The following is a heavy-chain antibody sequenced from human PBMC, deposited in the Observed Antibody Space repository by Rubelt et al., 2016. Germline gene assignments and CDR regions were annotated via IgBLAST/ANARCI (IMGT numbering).Heavy chain of an antibody. D-gene: IGHD4-23*01. Sequence: QLQLQESGPGLVKPSETLSLTCSVSGASITSTRHYWGWIRQPPGKGLEWIGSVYYSGKTYSNPSLKSRVTISVDTSENRFSLKVNSVTAADTAVYYCARNVGDYGGSSDYWGQGTLVTVSS. CDR2: VYYSGKT. J-gene: IGHJ4*02. CDR3: ARNVGDYGGSSDY. CDR1: GASITSTRHY. V-gene: IGHV4-39*07.